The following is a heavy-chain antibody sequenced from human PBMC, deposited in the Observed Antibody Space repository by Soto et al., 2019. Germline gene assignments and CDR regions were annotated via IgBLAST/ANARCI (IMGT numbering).Heavy chain of an antibody. CDR2: IRYDGSDP. Sequence: QVQLVESGGGVVQPGGSLRLSCGASGFTFRSYGMHWVRQAPGKGLEWVAVIRYDGSDPEYADSVKGRVIISRDNSQNMLYLQMNSLSADDTAVYYCARGWTTPIYYWGQGTLVTVSS. CDR1: GFTFRSYG. D-gene: IGHD4-17*01. J-gene: IGHJ4*02. V-gene: IGHV3-33*01. CDR3: ARGWTTPIYY.